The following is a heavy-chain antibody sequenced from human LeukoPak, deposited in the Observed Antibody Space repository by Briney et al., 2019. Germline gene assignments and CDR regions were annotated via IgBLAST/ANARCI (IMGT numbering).Heavy chain of an antibody. V-gene: IGHV3-23*01. CDR1: GFTFSSYA. D-gene: IGHD3-16*01. CDR2: ISGSDGST. J-gene: IGHJ4*02. CDR3: ARDGGESDFDY. Sequence: GGSLRLSCAASGFTFSSYAMSWVRQAPGKGLEWVSGISGSDGSTNYADSVKGRFTISRENSKNTLYLQMNSLRAEDTAVYYCARDGGESDFDYWGQGTLVTVSS.